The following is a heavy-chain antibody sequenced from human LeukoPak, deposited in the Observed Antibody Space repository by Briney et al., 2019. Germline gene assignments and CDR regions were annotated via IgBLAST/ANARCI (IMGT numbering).Heavy chain of an antibody. D-gene: IGHD3-10*01. CDR3: STGSGHAFDI. CDR1: GFTFSSYW. J-gene: IGHJ3*02. Sequence: GGSLRLSCAASGFTFSSYWMHCVRQVPGKGLVWVSRINSDGSSTSYADSVKGRFTISRDNAKNTLYAQMNSLRAEDTAVYYCSTGSGHAFDIWGRGTMVTASS. V-gene: IGHV3-74*01. CDR2: INSDGSST.